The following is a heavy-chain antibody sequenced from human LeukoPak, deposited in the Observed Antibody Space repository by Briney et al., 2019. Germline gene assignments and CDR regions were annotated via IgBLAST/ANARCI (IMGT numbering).Heavy chain of an antibody. D-gene: IGHD4-17*01. V-gene: IGHV4-61*02. J-gene: IGHJ6*03. CDR2: IYTSGST. Sequence: SSETLSLTCTVSGGSISSGSYYWSWIRQPAGKGLEWIGRIYTSGSTNYNPSLKSRVTISVDTSKNQFSLKLSSVTAADTAVYYCARNTVTKNLYYYYYMDVWGKGTTVTFSS. CDR1: GGSISSGSYY. CDR3: ARNTVTKNLYYYYYMDV.